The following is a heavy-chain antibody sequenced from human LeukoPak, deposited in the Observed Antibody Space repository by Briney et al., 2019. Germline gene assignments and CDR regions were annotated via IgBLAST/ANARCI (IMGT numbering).Heavy chain of an antibody. CDR2: INPNSGGT. D-gene: IGHD2-2*01. J-gene: IGHJ4*02. V-gene: IGHV1-2*02. CDR3: ARPAPAASGFVDY. CDR1: GYTFTGYY. Sequence: ASVKVSCKASGYTFTGYYMHWVRQAPGQGLEWMGWINPNSGGTNYAQKFQGRATMTRDTSISTAYMELSRLRSDDTAVYYCARPAPAASGFVDYWGQGTLVTVSS.